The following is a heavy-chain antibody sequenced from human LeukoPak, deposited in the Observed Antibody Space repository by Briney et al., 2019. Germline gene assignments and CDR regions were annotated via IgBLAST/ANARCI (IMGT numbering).Heavy chain of an antibody. Sequence: GGSLRLSCAASGFTFSSYWMSWVRQAPGKGLEWVANIKQDGSEKYYVDSVKGRFTISRDNAKNSLYLQMNSLRAEDTAVYYCARDLVPAADYYGMDVWGQGTTVTVSS. CDR1: GFTFSSYW. V-gene: IGHV3-7*01. CDR2: IKQDGSEK. J-gene: IGHJ6*02. D-gene: IGHD2-2*01. CDR3: ARDLVPAADYYGMDV.